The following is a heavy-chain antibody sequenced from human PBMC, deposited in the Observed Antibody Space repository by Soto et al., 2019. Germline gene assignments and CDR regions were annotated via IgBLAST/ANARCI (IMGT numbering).Heavy chain of an antibody. D-gene: IGHD4-17*01. CDR2: IYHSGST. Sequence: PSETLSLTCAVSGGSISSSNWWSRVRQPPGKGLEWIGEIYHSGSTNYNPSLKSRVTISVDKSKNQFSLKLSSVTAADTAVYYCATHGDGYGDYEYYGMDVWGQGTTVTVSS. J-gene: IGHJ6*02. CDR1: GGSISSSNW. V-gene: IGHV4-4*02. CDR3: ATHGDGYGDYEYYGMDV.